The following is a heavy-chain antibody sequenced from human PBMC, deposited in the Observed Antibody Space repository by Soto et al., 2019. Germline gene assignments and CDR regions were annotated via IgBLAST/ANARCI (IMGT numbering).Heavy chain of an antibody. J-gene: IGHJ4*02. CDR1: GGTFSSYA. CDR2: IIPIFGTA. D-gene: IGHD1-1*01. Sequence: QVQLVQSGAEVKKPGSSVKVSCKASGGTFSSYAITWVRQAPGQGLEWMGGIIPIFGTANYAQKFQGRVTITADESTSTVYMELSSLRSEDTAVYYCARARVEGSKAGTKVLVFDYWGQGTLVTVSS. CDR3: ARARVEGSKAGTKVLVFDY. V-gene: IGHV1-69*01.